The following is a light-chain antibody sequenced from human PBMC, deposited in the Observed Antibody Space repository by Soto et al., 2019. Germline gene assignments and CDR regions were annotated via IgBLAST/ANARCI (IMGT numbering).Light chain of an antibody. Sequence: EIVLTQSPGTLSLSPGESATLXCRASQSVSSSYLAWYQQKPGQAPRLLIYGASSRATGIPDRFSGSGSGTDFTLTISGLEPEDSAAYYCQRHGATFGQGAKVDIK. J-gene: IGKJ1*01. V-gene: IGKV3-20*01. CDR3: QRHGAT. CDR2: GAS. CDR1: QSVSSSY.